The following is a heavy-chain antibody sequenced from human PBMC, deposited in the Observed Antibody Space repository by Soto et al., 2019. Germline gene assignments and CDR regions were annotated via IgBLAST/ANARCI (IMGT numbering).Heavy chain of an antibody. J-gene: IGHJ5*02. CDR2: IYWDDDK. V-gene: IGHV2-5*02. CDR3: AHIPNYYQYDWFDP. CDR1: GFSLTTRGVG. Sequence: QITLKESGPTLVKPIQTLTLTCTFSGFSLTTRGVGVGWIRQPPGKALECLALIYWDDDKRYSPSLQSRLSIXKXTXXNQVVLTMTNVDPVDTATYYCAHIPNYYQYDWFDPWGQGTLVSVSS. D-gene: IGHD3-16*01.